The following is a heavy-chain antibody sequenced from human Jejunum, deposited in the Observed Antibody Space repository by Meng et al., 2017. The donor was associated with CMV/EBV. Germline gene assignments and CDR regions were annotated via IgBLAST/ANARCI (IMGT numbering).Heavy chain of an antibody. CDR3: ARDAIEVAGTIGMDV. CDR2: ISAYNGNT. Sequence: GYTFTSYGISWVRQAPGQGLEWMGWISAYNGNTNYAQKLQGRVTMTTDTSTSTAYMELRSLRSDDTAVYYCARDAIEVAGTIGMDVWGQGTTVTVSS. J-gene: IGHJ6*02. V-gene: IGHV1-18*01. CDR1: GYTFTSYG. D-gene: IGHD6-19*01.